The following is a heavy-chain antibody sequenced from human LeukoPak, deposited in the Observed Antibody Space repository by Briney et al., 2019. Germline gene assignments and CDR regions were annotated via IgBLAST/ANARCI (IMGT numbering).Heavy chain of an antibody. Sequence: ASVKVSCKASGYTFTSYYMHWVRQAPGQGLEGMGIINPSGGSTSYAHKFQGRVTMTRDTSTSTVYMELSSLRAEDTAVYYCARETGTGGNDYWGQGTLVTVSS. CDR1: GYTFTSYY. V-gene: IGHV1-46*01. D-gene: IGHD3/OR15-3a*01. CDR3: ARETGTGGNDY. CDR2: INPSGGST. J-gene: IGHJ4*02.